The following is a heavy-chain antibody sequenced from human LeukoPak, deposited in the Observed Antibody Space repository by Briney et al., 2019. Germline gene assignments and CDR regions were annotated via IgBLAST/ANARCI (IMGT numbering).Heavy chain of an antibody. CDR1: GGSISTYDYY. CDR2: IYYSGTT. Sequence: SETLSPTCTVSGGSISTYDYYWGWIRQPPGKGLEWIGSIYYSGTTYYNPSLKSRVSISVDTSKSQFSLKLSSVTAADTAVYYCARGDGGSRWYTWFDPWGQGTLVTVSS. D-gene: IGHD6-13*01. V-gene: IGHV4-39*07. J-gene: IGHJ5*02. CDR3: ARGDGGSRWYTWFDP.